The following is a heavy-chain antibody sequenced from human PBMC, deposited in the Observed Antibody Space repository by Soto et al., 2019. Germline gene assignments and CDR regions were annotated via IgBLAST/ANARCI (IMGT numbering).Heavy chain of an antibody. CDR2: INSGSTSV. J-gene: IGHJ4*02. V-gene: IGHV3-48*01. Sequence: EVQLVESGGGLVQPGGSLRLSCVASGFIFNNYSMNWVRQAPGKGLEWISYINSGSTSVFYADSVKGRFTISRDNAKNSLYLQMNSLRAEDTAVYYCGSSASPDAYWGQGTLVTVSS. CDR3: GSSASPDAY. D-gene: IGHD3-22*01. CDR1: GFIFNNYS.